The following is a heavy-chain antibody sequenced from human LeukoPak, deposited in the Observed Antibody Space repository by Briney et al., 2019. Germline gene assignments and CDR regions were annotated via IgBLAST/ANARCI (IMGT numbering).Heavy chain of an antibody. J-gene: IGHJ4*02. D-gene: IGHD6-19*01. CDR1: GFTFSTYE. Sequence: GGSLRLSCEASGFTFSTYEMNWVRQTPVVGLEWVSYISRSGTTIYYLDSVQGRFTISRDNARNLLYLQMNSLRADDAAVYYCARAGETSGWYSFDSWGPGTLVSVSS. CDR3: ARAGETSGWYSFDS. CDR2: ISRSGTTI. V-gene: IGHV3-48*03.